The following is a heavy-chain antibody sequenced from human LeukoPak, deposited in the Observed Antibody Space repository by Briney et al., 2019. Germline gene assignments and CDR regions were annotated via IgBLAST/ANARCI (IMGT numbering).Heavy chain of an antibody. J-gene: IGHJ4*02. CDR1: GFNIKSYK. CDR3: ASLRGDDGDDY. CDR2: ISTTSSYI. Sequence: GGSLRLSWPASGFNIKSYKMNWVRQAPGKGLEWVSSISTTSSYIYYADSVKGRLTIYTENAKISLYLQMKSLNADATAVYYCASLRGDDGDDYWGQGTLVTVSS. D-gene: IGHD4-17*01. V-gene: IGHV3-21*01.